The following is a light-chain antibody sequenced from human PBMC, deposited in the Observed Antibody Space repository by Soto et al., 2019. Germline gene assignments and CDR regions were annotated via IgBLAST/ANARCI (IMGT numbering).Light chain of an antibody. CDR3: QQYTSWPPIT. J-gene: IGKJ5*01. V-gene: IGKV3-15*01. Sequence: EIVMTQSPATLSVSPGVRATLSCRASQSVGSSVAWYRQKPGQAPRLLIYSASTRATGILDRFSGSGSGTEFTLTISSLQYEDFGVYYWQQYTSWPPITIGQGTRLEIK. CDR1: QSVGSS. CDR2: SAS.